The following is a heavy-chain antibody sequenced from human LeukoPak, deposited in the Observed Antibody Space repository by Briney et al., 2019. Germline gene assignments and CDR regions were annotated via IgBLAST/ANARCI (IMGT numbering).Heavy chain of an antibody. V-gene: IGHV1-2*02. CDR2: INPNSGGT. CDR3: ARDLTYGSGSYYNY. J-gene: IGHJ4*02. D-gene: IGHD3-10*01. CDR1: GYTFTGYY. Sequence: ASVKVSCKASGYTFTGYYMHWVRQAPGQGLEWMGWINPNSGGTNYAQKFQSRVTMTRDTSISTAYMELSRLRSDDTAVYYCARDLTYGSGSYYNYWGQGTLVTVSS.